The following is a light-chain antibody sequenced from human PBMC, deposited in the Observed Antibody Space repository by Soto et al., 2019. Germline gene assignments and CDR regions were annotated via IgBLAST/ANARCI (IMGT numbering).Light chain of an antibody. Sequence: DIQMTQSPSTLSASVGDRVTITCRASQSISSWLAWYQQKPGKAPKLLIYDASSLESGVPSRFSGSGSGTEFTLTISSLQPDDFATYYCQLERTFGQGTKVDIK. CDR1: QSISSW. V-gene: IGKV1-5*01. CDR2: DAS. J-gene: IGKJ1*01. CDR3: QLERT.